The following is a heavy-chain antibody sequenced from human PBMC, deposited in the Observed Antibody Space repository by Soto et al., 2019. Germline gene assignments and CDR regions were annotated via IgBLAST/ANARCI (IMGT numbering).Heavy chain of an antibody. D-gene: IGHD1-1*01. CDR1: GYTFTRYD. J-gene: IGHJ4*02. CDR3: ARDKVVGATGN. Sequence: QVQLVQSGAEVKKPGASVKVSCKASGYTFTRYDIHWVRQATGQGHEWMGWLNPNSGNTVYAQKFQGRVTMTSNTAISTAYMELRSLRSEDTAVYYCARDKVVGATGNWGQGTLVTVSS. V-gene: IGHV1-8*01. CDR2: LNPNSGNT.